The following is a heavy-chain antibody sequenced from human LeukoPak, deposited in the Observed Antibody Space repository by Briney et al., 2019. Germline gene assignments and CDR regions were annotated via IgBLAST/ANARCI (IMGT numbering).Heavy chain of an antibody. Sequence: ASMKVSCKVSGYTLTELSMHWVRQAPGKGLEWMGGFDPEDGETIYAQKFQGRVTMTEDTSTDTAYMELSSLRSEDTAVYYCATSGPSPTAGTRYFQHWGQGTLVTVSS. V-gene: IGHV1-24*01. CDR2: FDPEDGET. CDR3: ATSGPSPTAGTRYFQH. D-gene: IGHD6-13*01. CDR1: GYTLTELS. J-gene: IGHJ1*01.